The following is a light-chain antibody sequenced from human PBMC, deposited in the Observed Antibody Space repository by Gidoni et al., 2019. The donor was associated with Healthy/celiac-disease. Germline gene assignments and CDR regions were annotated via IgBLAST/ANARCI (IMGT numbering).Light chain of an antibody. CDR1: SLRSYY. CDR2: GKN. Sequence: SSELTQDPAVSVALGQTVRITCLGDSLRSYYASWYQQKPGQAPVLVIYGKNNRPSGIPDRFSGSSSGNTASLTITGAQAEDEADYYCNSRDSSGNSYVFGTGTKVTVL. V-gene: IGLV3-19*01. CDR3: NSRDSSGNSYV. J-gene: IGLJ1*01.